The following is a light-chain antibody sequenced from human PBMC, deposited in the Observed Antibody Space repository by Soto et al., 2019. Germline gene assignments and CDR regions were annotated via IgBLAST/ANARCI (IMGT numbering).Light chain of an antibody. Sequence: QSALTQPASVSGSPGQSITISCTGTSSDVGCYNYVSWYQQHPGKAPKLMIYEVSNRPSGVSNRFSGSKSGNTASLTISGLQAEDEADYYCSSYTSSSTYVFGTGTKLTVL. CDR3: SSYTSSSTYV. CDR2: EVS. CDR1: SSDVGCYNY. V-gene: IGLV2-14*01. J-gene: IGLJ1*01.